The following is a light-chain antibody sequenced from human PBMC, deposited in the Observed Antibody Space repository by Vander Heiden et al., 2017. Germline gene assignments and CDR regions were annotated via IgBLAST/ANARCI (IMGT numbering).Light chain of an antibody. Sequence: QSVLTQPPSVSEAPRQRVTISCSGSSSNIGNNAVNWYQQLPGKAPKLLIYYDDLLPSGVSDRFSGSKSGTSASLAISGLQSEDEADYYCAAWDDSLNGQVFGTGTKV. CDR2: YDD. CDR3: AAWDDSLNGQV. V-gene: IGLV1-36*01. J-gene: IGLJ1*01. CDR1: SSNIGNNA.